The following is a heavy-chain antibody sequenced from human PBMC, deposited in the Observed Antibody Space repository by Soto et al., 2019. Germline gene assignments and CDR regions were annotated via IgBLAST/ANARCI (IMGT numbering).Heavy chain of an antibody. J-gene: IGHJ3*02. CDR3: ARDGFAWFGEPKDAFDI. D-gene: IGHD3-10*01. CDR1: GFTFSSYS. CDR2: ISSSSRYI. V-gene: IGHV3-21*01. Sequence: EVQLVESGGGLVKPGGSLRLSCAASGFTFSSYSMNWVRQAPGKGLEWVSSISSSSRYIYYADSVKGRFTISRDNAKNSLYLQMNSLRAEDTAVYYCARDGFAWFGEPKDAFDIWGQGTMVTVSS.